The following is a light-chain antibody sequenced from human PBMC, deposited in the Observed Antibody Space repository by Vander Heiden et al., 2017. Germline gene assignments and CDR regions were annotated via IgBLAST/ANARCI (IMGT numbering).Light chain of an antibody. CDR3: QSYDSSKWV. CDR2: EDN. V-gene: IGLV6-57*01. Sequence: NFMLTQPHSVSESPGKTVTISCTRSSGSIASNYVQWYQQRPGSSPTTVIYEDNQRPSGVPDRFSGSIDSSSNSASLTISGLKTEDEADYYCQSYDSSKWVFGGGTKL. CDR1: SGSIASNY. J-gene: IGLJ3*02.